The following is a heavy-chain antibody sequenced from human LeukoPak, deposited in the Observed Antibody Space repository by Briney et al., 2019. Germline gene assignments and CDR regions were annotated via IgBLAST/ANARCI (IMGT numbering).Heavy chain of an antibody. V-gene: IGHV3-21*01. CDR1: GFTFNSYS. CDR2: ISSSSNYI. J-gene: IGHJ4*02. CDR3: ARGGCSSTSCPVDY. D-gene: IGHD2-2*01. Sequence: GGSLRLSCAASGFTFNSYSMNWVRQAPGKGLEWVSSISSSSNYIYYADSVKGRFTFSRDNAKNSLYLQMNSLRGEDTAVYYCARGGCSSTSCPVDYWGQGTLVTVSS.